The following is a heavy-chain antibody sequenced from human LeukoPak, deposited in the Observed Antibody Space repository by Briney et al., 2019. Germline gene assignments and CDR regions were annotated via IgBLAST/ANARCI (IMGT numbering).Heavy chain of an antibody. D-gene: IGHD6-19*01. J-gene: IGHJ5*02. CDR2: INPNSGGT. CDR1: GYTFTGYY. V-gene: IGHV1-2*06. CDR3: ARDKVLAVAGTSWFDP. Sequence: ASVKVSCKASGYTFTGYYMHWVRQAPGQGLEWMGRINPNSGGTNYAQKFQGRVAMTRDTSISTAYMELSRLRSDDTAVYHCARDKVLAVAGTSWFDPWGQGTLVTVSS.